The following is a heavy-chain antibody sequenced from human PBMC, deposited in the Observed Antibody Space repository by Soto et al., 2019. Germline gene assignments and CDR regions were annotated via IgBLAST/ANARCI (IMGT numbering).Heavy chain of an antibody. CDR2: IYYSGST. D-gene: IGHD3-10*01. CDR1: GGSISSGGYY. Sequence: QVQLQESGPGLVKPSQTLSLTCTVSGGSISSGGYYWSWIRQHPGKGLEWIGYIYYSGSTYYNPSLKSRVTRSVDTSKNQFSLKLSSVTAADTAVYYCARGRYYYGSGSYNPLDYWGQGTLVTVSS. CDR3: ARGRYYYGSGSYNPLDY. V-gene: IGHV4-31*03. J-gene: IGHJ4*02.